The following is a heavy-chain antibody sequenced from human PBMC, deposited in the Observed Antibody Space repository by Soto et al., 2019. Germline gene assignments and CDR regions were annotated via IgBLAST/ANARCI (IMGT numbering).Heavy chain of an antibody. J-gene: IGHJ4*02. Sequence: GGPWRLSSVGCGSSCRTHGIARVGRARGRGLEWVAVIWYDGRNKYYADSVKGRFTISRDNSKSTMYLQMNSLGVEDTAMYYCAAGEPLHYRGQGTLVTASS. V-gene: IGHV3-33*01. D-gene: IGHD3-10*01. CDR1: GSSCRTHG. CDR2: IWYDGRNK. CDR3: AAGEPLHY.